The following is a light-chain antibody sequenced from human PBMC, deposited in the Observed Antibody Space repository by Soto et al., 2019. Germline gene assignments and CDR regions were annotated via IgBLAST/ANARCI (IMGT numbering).Light chain of an antibody. CDR1: SSNIGSNT. J-gene: IGLJ1*01. V-gene: IGLV1-44*01. Sequence: QSVLTQSPSASGTPGQRVTISCSGNSSNIGSNTVNWYHQLPGTAPKLLIYSDNQRPSGVPDRFSGSKSGTSPSLAISGLQSEDEADYYCAAWDDSLNGYVFASGTKVTVL. CDR3: AAWDDSLNGYV. CDR2: SDN.